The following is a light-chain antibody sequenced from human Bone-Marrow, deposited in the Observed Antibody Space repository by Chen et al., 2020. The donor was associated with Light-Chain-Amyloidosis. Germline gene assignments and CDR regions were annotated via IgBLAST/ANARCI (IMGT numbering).Light chain of an antibody. CDR2: EDD. CDR1: SGSIAPNY. Sequence: NFMLTQPDSVSATPGKTEIIYCTRRSGSIAPNYVEWYQQRPGSSPTTVIYEDDQRPSGVPDRFPGSIDRSSNSASLTISGLKTEDEADYYCQSYQGSSQGVFGGGTKLTVL. V-gene: IGLV6-57*01. CDR3: QSYQGSSQGV. J-gene: IGLJ3*02.